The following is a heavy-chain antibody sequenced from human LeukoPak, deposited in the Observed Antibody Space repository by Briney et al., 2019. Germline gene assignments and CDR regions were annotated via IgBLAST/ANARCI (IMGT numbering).Heavy chain of an antibody. CDR3: ANPRYDSSGYYYVD. J-gene: IGHJ4*02. V-gene: IGHV1-3*01. CDR2: INGGSGNT. CDR1: GYTFTSYT. Sequence: ASVKVSCKASGYTFTSYTMHWLRQAPGQRLDWMGWINGGSGNTKYSPEFQGRVTITRDTSASTAYMELSSLRSEDTAVYYCANPRYDSSGYYYVDWGQGTLVTVSS. D-gene: IGHD3-22*01.